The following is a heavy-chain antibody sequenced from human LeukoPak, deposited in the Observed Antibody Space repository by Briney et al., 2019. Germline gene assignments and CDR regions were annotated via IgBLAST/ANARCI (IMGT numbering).Heavy chain of an antibody. J-gene: IGHJ4*02. V-gene: IGHV3-21*01. Sequence: GGSLRLSCAASGFIFSTYTMNWVRQAPGEGLEWVSSIDRSATYIYYADSMKGRFTISRDNAESSLYLQMNSLRAGDTAVYYCARGGFRDYGGNFEYWGQGTLVTVSS. CDR2: IDRSATYI. CDR3: ARGGFRDYGGNFEY. CDR1: GFIFSTYT. D-gene: IGHD4-23*01.